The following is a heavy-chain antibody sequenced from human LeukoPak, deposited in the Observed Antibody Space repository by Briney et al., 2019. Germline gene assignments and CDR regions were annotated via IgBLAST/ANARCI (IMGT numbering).Heavy chain of an antibody. CDR3: ARDRRYYYDSSGYYNWFDP. V-gene: IGHV4-59*01. CDR2: IYYSGST. CDR1: GGSISSYY. Sequence: PSETLSLTCTVSGGSISSYYWSWIRQPPGKGLEWIGYIYYSGSTNYNPSLKSRVTISVDTSKNRFSLKLSSVTAADTAVYYCARDRRYYYDSSGYYNWFDPWGQGTLVTVSS. D-gene: IGHD3-22*01. J-gene: IGHJ5*02.